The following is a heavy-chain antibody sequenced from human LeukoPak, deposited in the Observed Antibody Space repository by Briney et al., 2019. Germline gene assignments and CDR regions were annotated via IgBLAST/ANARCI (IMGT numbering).Heavy chain of an antibody. CDR1: GGSISSYY. D-gene: IGHD2-2*01. CDR2: IYYSGST. CDR3: ARATSVVVPAATGGFDY. V-gene: IGHV4-59*12. J-gene: IGHJ4*02. Sequence: SETLSLTCTVSGGSISSYYWSWIRQPPGKGLEWIGYIYYSGSTNYNPSLKSRVTISVDTSKNQLSLKLSSVTAADTAVYYCARATSVVVPAATGGFDYWGQGTLVTVSS.